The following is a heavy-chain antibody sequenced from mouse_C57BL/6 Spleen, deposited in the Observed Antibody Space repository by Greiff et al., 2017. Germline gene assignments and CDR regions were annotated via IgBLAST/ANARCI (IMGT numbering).Heavy chain of an antibody. D-gene: IGHD2-4*01. V-gene: IGHV1-52*01. CDR3: ASFYYDSWYFDG. Sequence: QVQLQQPGAELVRPGSSVKLSCKASGYTFTSYWMHWVKQRPIQGLEWIGNIDPSDSETHYNQKFKDKATLTVDKSSSTAYMQLSSLTSEDSAVYYCASFYYDSWYFDGWGTGTTVTVSS. CDR2: IDPSDSET. J-gene: IGHJ1*03. CDR1: GYTFTSYW.